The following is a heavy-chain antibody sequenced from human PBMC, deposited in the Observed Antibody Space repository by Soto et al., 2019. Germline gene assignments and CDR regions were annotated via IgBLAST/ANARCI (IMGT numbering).Heavy chain of an antibody. CDR3: AKDQLERRDAFDI. CDR1: GFTFSNYA. V-gene: IGHV3-23*01. Sequence: GGSLRLSCAASGFTFSNYAMSWVRQAPGKGLEWVSTISGSGSTYYADSVKGRFTISRDNSKNTLYLQMNSLRAEDTAVYYCAKDQLERRDAFDIWGQGTMVTVSS. D-gene: IGHD1-1*01. J-gene: IGHJ3*02. CDR2: ISGSGST.